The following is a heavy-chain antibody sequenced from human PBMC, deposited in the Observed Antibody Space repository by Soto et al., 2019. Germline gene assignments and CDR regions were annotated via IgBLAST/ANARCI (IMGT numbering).Heavy chain of an antibody. CDR2: INPTGGST. Sequence: ASVKVSCKASGYSFSNYYMHWVRQAPGQGLEWMGLINPTGGSTAYAQRFQGRVTITADESTSTAYMELSSLRSEDTAVYYCASNPITTKPQAFDIWGQGTMVTVSS. D-gene: IGHD3-3*01. V-gene: IGHV1-46*01. CDR1: GYSFSNYY. CDR3: ASNPITTKPQAFDI. J-gene: IGHJ3*02.